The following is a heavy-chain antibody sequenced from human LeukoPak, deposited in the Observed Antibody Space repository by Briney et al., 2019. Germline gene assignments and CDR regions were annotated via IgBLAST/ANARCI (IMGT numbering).Heavy chain of an antibody. J-gene: IGHJ4*02. Sequence: PSETLSLTCAVYGGSFSGYYWSWIRQPPGKGLEWIGEINHSGSTNYNPSLKSRVTISVDTSKNQFSLKLSSVTAADTAVYYCASWSIGYYFDYWAQGTLVTVSS. V-gene: IGHV4-34*01. CDR2: INHSGST. D-gene: IGHD2-21*01. CDR3: ASWSIGYYFDY. CDR1: GGSFSGYY.